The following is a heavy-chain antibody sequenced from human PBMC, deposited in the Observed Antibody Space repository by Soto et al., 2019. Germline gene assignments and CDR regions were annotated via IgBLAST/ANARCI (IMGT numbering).Heavy chain of an antibody. CDR2: ISGRSTYT. J-gene: IGHJ1*01. CDR1: GFTFSSYS. CDR3: ARDPSDLWEPDQYFQN. D-gene: IGHD1-26*01. V-gene: IGHV3-21*01. Sequence: GGSLRLSCAASGFTFSSYSMNWVRRAPGKGLEWVSSISGRSTYTYYADSVKGRFTISRDNAKNSLYLQMNSLRAEDTAVYYCARDPSDLWEPDQYFQNWGQGTLVTVSS.